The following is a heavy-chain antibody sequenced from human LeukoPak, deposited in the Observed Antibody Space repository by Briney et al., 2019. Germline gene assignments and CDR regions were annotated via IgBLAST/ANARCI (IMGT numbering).Heavy chain of an antibody. V-gene: IGHV1-69*13. Sequence: PGASVKVSCKASGGTFSSYAISWVRQAPGQGLEWMGGIIPIFGTANYAQKFQGRVTITADESTSTAYMELSSLRSEDTAVYYRARLIPTYIAAAGTSAFDIWGQGTMVTVSS. CDR3: ARLIPTYIAAAGTSAFDI. J-gene: IGHJ3*02. CDR2: IIPIFGTA. D-gene: IGHD6-13*01. CDR1: GGTFSSYA.